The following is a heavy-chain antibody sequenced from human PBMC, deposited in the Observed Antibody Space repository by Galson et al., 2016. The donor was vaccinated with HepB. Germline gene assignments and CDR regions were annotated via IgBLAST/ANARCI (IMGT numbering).Heavy chain of an antibody. J-gene: IGHJ4*02. D-gene: IGHD2-21*01. CDR2: ISAGNGNT. V-gene: IGHV1-3*01. CDR3: ARVEYGQDYSDH. CDR1: GYTFSSYI. Sequence: SVKVSCKASGYTFSSYIIHWVRQAPGQRLEWMGWISAGNGNTKYSQKFQGRVTITRDTSASTAYMELSSLRYEDTGVYYCARVEYGQDYSDHWGQGTHVTVSS.